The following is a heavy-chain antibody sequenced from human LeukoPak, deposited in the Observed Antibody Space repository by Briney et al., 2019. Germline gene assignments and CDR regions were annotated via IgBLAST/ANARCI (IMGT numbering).Heavy chain of an antibody. CDR2: IAYYGNSE. CDR3: VADTAGDLAF. D-gene: IGHD6-13*01. J-gene: IGHJ4*02. V-gene: IGHV3-30*03. Sequence: PGTSLRLSCVVSGFTISTHGMHWVRQAPGKGPEWVAMIAYYGNSEYYGDSIKGRFTISRDDSKNTLYLQMNNLRVEDTALYYCVADTAGDLAFWGQGSLVIVSS. CDR1: GFTISTHG.